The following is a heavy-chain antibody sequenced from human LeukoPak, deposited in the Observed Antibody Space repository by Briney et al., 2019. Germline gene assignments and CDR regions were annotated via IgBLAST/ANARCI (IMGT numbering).Heavy chain of an antibody. Sequence: GGSLRLSCAASGFTFDDYGMSWVRRAPGKGLEWVSGINWNGGSTGYADSVKGRFTISRDNAKNSLYLQMNSLRAEDTALYYCARDDYDSSGQFYGMDVWGQGTTVTVSS. J-gene: IGHJ6*02. CDR3: ARDDYDSSGQFYGMDV. CDR2: INWNGGST. CDR1: GFTFDDYG. V-gene: IGHV3-20*04. D-gene: IGHD3-22*01.